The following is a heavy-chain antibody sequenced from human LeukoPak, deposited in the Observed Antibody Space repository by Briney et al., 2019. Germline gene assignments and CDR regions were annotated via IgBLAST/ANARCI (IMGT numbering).Heavy chain of an antibody. CDR2: IYPGDSDT. Sequence: GESLKISCKGSGYRFTSYRIGWVRQKPGKGLEWMGIIYPGDSDTRYSPSFQGQAIISADKSNSTAYVQWSSLKASDTAMYYCARLEGDMYYYGSENYPDWYFDLWGRGTLVTVSS. D-gene: IGHD3-10*01. CDR3: ARLEGDMYYYGSENYPDWYFDL. J-gene: IGHJ2*01. CDR1: GYRFTSYR. V-gene: IGHV5-51*01.